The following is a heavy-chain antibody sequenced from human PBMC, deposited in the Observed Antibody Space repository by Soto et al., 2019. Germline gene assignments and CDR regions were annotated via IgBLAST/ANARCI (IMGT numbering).Heavy chain of an antibody. CDR2: IYYSGST. CDR1: GGSISSGDYY. V-gene: IGHV4-30-4*01. J-gene: IGHJ4*02. CDR3: ARTMARGVIEFDY. D-gene: IGHD3-10*01. Sequence: PSETLSLTCTVSGGSISSGDYYWSWIRQPPGKGLEWIGYIYYSGSTYYNPSLKSRVTISVDTSKNQSSLKLSSVTAADTAVYYCARTMARGVIEFDYWGQGTLVTVSS.